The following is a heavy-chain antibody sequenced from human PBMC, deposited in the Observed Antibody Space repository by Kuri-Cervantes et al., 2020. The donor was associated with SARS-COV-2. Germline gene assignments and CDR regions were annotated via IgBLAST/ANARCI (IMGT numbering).Heavy chain of an antibody. V-gene: IGHV3-48*01. CDR2: ISSSSTI. CDR3: ASLGAFDI. Sequence: GESLKISCVASGIIFSSYPMHWVRQAPGKGLEWVSYISSSSTIYYADSVKGRFTISRDNAKNSLYLQMNSLRAEDTAVYYCASLGAFDIWGQGTMVTVSS. J-gene: IGHJ3*02. CDR1: GIIFSSYP.